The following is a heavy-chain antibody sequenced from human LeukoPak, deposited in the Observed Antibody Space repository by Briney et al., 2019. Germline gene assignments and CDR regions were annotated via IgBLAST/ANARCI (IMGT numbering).Heavy chain of an antibody. J-gene: IGHJ6*03. CDR3: ARDEVGHYYYMDV. D-gene: IGHD2-15*01. CDR2: IYYSGST. Sequence: PSETLSLTCTVSGGSISSYYWSWIRQPPGKGLEWIGYIYYSGSTNYNPSLKSRVTISVDTSKNQFSLKLSSVTAADTAVYYCARDEVGHYYYMDVWGKGTTVTVSS. V-gene: IGHV4-59*12. CDR1: GGSISSYY.